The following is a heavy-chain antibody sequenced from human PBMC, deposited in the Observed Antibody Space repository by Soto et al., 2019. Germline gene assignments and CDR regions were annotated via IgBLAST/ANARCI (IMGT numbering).Heavy chain of an antibody. Sequence: ASVQVSCKASGGTFSSYAISWVRQAPGQGLEWMGGIIPIFGTANYEQKFQGRVTLTADQSTSTAYTELSSLRSEDTAVYYCARVGDYYGSGSYPKDYYCGMDVWGQGTTVTVSS. D-gene: IGHD3-10*01. V-gene: IGHV1-69*13. J-gene: IGHJ6*02. CDR3: ARVGDYYGSGSYPKDYYCGMDV. CDR2: IIPIFGTA. CDR1: GGTFSSYA.